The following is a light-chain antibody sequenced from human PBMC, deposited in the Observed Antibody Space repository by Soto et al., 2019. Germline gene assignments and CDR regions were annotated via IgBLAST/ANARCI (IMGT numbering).Light chain of an antibody. CDR1: QSVSSN. Sequence: DIVMTQSPATLSVSPGERVTLSCRARQSVSSNLAWYQQKPGQAPRLLIYGASTRATGLPARFSGSGSGTEFTLTISSLQSEDLAVYYCQQFNNWPHTFGQGTRLEIK. CDR2: GAS. V-gene: IGKV3-15*01. J-gene: IGKJ2*01. CDR3: QQFNNWPHT.